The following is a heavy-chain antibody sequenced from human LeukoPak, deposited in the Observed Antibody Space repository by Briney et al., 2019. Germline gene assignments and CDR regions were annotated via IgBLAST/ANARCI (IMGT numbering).Heavy chain of an antibody. CDR2: INHSGST. CDR3: ARRYYYGSGSGPSWFDP. J-gene: IGHJ5*02. Sequence: ASETLSLTCAVYGGSFRGYYWSWIREPPGEGLEWIGEINHSGSTNYNPSLKRRVTISVDTSKSQYSLKLSSVTAANTAVYYCARRYYYGSGSGPSWFDPWGQGNLVTVSS. CDR1: GGSFRGYY. D-gene: IGHD3-10*01. V-gene: IGHV4-34*01.